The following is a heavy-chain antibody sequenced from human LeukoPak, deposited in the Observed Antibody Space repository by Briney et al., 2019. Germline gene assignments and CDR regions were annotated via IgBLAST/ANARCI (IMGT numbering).Heavy chain of an antibody. J-gene: IGHJ5*02. Sequence: GGSLRLSCAASGFTVSSNYMSWVRQAPGKGLEWVSVLYSGGRTDYADSVKGRFTISRDNSKNTLYLQMNSLRAEDTAVYYCAKDYEPLVGVHRWGDWFDPWGQGTLVTVSS. D-gene: IGHD1-26*01. V-gene: IGHV3-53*01. CDR2: LYSGGRT. CDR3: AKDYEPLVGVHRWGDWFDP. CDR1: GFTVSSNY.